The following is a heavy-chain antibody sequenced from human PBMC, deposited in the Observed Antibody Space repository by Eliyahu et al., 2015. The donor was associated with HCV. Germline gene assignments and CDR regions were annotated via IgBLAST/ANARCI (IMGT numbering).Heavy chain of an antibody. V-gene: IGHV4-34*01. CDR3: ARFLRLYTRRSGYYMDV. D-gene: IGHD6-13*01. CDR2: IXDSGTT. CDR1: XXSFSGYY. J-gene: IGHJ6*03. Sequence: QVQLQQWGAGPLKPSETLSLTCAVYXXSFSGYYWNWXRXFPGKGXXWIGEIXDSGTTNYNPSLKGRVTISMGPSENHFSLNLSSVTAADTAVYYCARFLRLYTRRSGYYMDVWGEGTPVTVSS.